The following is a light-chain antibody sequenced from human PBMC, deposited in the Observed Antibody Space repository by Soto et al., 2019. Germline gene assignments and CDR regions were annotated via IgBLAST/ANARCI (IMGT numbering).Light chain of an antibody. J-gene: IGKJ2*01. CDR1: QSVRSSF. V-gene: IGKV3-20*01. CDR3: EQYENSVMYT. CDR2: DVS. Sequence: EIVLTQSPGTLFLSPGERATLSCRASQSVRSSFFAWYQQKPGQAPRLLIYDVSVRATGIPDRFSGSGSGTDFPLTINRLEPEDFAVYYCEQYENSVMYTFGQGTKLEIK.